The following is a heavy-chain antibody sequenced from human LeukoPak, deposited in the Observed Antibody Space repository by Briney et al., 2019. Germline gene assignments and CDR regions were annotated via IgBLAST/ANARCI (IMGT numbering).Heavy chain of an antibody. Sequence: SVKVSCKASGYTFTSYGISWVRQAPGQGLEWMGGIIPIFGPADYAQKFQGRVTITADESTSTAYLELSSLRSEDTAVYHCATSLPYGYYDSGGSNWFDPWGQGTLVTVSS. CDR2: IIPIFGPA. J-gene: IGHJ5*02. V-gene: IGHV1-69*13. CDR3: ATSLPYGYYDSGGSNWFDP. CDR1: GYTFTSYG. D-gene: IGHD3-22*01.